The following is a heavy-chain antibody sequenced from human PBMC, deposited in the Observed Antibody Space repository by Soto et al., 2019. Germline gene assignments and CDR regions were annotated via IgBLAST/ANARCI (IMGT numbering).Heavy chain of an antibody. CDR2: IHHSGST. Sequence: QVQLQQWGAGLLKPSETLSPTCAVYGGSFSGYYWSWIRQPPGKGLEWIGEIHHSGSTNYNPSLKSRVTISVDTSKNQFSVKLSSVTAADTAVYYCAREKCSSTSCYADYWGQGTLVTVSS. CDR3: AREKCSSTSCYADY. CDR1: GGSFSGYY. V-gene: IGHV4-34*01. J-gene: IGHJ4*02. D-gene: IGHD2-2*01.